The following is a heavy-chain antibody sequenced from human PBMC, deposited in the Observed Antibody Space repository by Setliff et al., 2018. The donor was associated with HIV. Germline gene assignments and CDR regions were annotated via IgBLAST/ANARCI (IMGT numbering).Heavy chain of an antibody. D-gene: IGHD6-13*01. Sequence: GASVKVSCKASGGSFSSYGISWVRQALGQGLEWMGWISAYNGNTNYAQKLQGRVTMTTDASTSTAYMELRSLRSDDTAVYYCARELPDSSSWVDYWGQGTLVTVSS. CDR3: ARELPDSSSWVDY. V-gene: IGHV1-18*01. J-gene: IGHJ4*02. CDR2: ISAYNGNT. CDR1: GGSFSSYG.